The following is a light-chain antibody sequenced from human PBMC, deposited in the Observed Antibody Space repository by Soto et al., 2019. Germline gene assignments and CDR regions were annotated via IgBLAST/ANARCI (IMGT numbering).Light chain of an antibody. Sequence: DIQMTQSPSALSASVGDRATITCRASQSSSRWLAWYQQKPGKAPRLLIYDASYLERGVASRFSGSGSGTEFALTISDLQPDDLATYYCQRYNNFWTFGPGPKVEI. CDR2: DAS. CDR1: QSSSRW. CDR3: QRYNNFWT. V-gene: IGKV1-5*01. J-gene: IGKJ1*01.